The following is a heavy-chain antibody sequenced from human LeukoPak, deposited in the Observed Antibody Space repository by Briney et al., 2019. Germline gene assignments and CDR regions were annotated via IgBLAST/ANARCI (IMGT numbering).Heavy chain of an antibody. CDR1: GGAISSSNW. CDR2: IYHSGST. V-gene: IGHV4-4*02. D-gene: IGHD3-10*01. CDR3: ARVTGSVSYYNFLDY. J-gene: IGHJ4*02. Sequence: SETLSLTCAVSGGAISSSNWWSWVRPPPGKGLEWIGEIYHSGSTNYNPSLKSRVTISVDKSKNQFSLKLSSVTAADTAVYYCARVTGSVSYYNFLDYWGQGTLVTVSS.